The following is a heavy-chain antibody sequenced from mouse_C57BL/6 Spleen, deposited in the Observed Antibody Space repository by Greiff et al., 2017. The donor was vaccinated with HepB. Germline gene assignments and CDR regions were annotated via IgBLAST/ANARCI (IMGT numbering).Heavy chain of an antibody. CDR2: IYPGDGDT. Sequence: QVQLKESGPELVKPGASVKISCKASGYAFSSSWMNWVKQRPGKGLEWIGRIYPGDGDTNYNGKFKGKATLTADISSSTAYMQRSSLTSEDSAVYFCARSGWDEAWFAYWGQGTLVTVSA. CDR3: ARSGWDEAWFAY. V-gene: IGHV1-82*01. J-gene: IGHJ3*01. CDR1: GYAFSSSW. D-gene: IGHD4-1*01.